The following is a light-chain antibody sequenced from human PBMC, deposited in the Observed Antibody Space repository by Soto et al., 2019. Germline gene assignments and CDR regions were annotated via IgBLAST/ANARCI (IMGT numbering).Light chain of an antibody. J-gene: IGKJ4*01. CDR2: DAS. V-gene: IGKV3-11*01. Sequence: EIVLTQSPATLSLSPGERATLSCRASQSVRSFLAWYQQKPGQAPRLLIYDASNRATGIPARFSGSGSGTDFTLTISSLEPEDFAVYYCQQRSSWPRTFGGGTKVEIK. CDR1: QSVRSF. CDR3: QQRSSWPRT.